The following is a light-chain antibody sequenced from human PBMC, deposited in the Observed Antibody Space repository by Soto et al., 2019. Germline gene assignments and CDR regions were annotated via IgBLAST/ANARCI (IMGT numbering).Light chain of an antibody. V-gene: IGKV1-5*01. CDR3: QQYNSYS. Sequence: DIQMTQSPSTLSGSVGDRVTITCRASQTISSWLAWYQQKPGKSPKVLIYASSNLQSGVPSRLSGSGSGTEFTLTISSLQPDDFATYYCQQYNSYSFGQGTKV. CDR2: ASS. J-gene: IGKJ1*01. CDR1: QTISSW.